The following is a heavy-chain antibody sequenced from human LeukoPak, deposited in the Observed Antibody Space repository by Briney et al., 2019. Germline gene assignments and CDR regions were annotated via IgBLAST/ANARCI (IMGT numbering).Heavy chain of an antibody. D-gene: IGHD3-22*01. J-gene: IGHJ3*02. CDR1: GFTFDDYT. V-gene: IGHV3-43*01. CDR3: AKAHYYDSSGYIAATAPFDI. Sequence: GGSLRLSCAASGFTFDDYTMHWVRQAPGKGLEWVSLISWDGGSTYYADSVKGRFTISRDNSENSLYLQMNSLRTEDTALYYCAKAHYYDSSGYIAATAPFDIWGQGTMVTVSS. CDR2: ISWDGGST.